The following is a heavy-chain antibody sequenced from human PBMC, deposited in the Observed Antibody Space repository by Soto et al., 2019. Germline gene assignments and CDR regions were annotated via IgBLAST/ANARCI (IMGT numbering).Heavy chain of an antibody. CDR2: INHSGST. D-gene: IGHD2-2*01. V-gene: IGHV4-34*01. CDR1: GGSFSGYY. J-gene: IGHJ4*02. CDR3: ARVTQVPAANPPHNYYFDY. Sequence: SETLSLTCAVYGGSFSGYYWSWIRQPPGKGLEWIGEINHSGSTNYNPSLKSRVTISVDTSKNQFSLKLSSVTAADTAVYYCARVTQVPAANPPHNYYFDYWGQGTLVTVSS.